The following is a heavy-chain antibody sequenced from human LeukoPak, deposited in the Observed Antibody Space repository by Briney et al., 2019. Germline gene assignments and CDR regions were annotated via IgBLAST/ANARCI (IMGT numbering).Heavy chain of an antibody. CDR3: VRRFGELWFDP. CDR2: IFYSGST. J-gene: IGHJ5*02. CDR1: GGSISTSNYY. Sequence: SETLSLTCTVSGGSISTSNYYWGWIRQPPGKGLEWIGNIFYSGSTYYSPSLRSRVTISLDTSRNQFSLKLNSVTAADTALYYCVRRFGELWFDPWGQGTLVTVSS. V-gene: IGHV4-39*07. D-gene: IGHD3-10*01.